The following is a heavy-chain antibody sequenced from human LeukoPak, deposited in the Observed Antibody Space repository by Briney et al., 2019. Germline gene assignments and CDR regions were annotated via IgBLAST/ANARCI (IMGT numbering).Heavy chain of an antibody. Sequence: ASVKVSCKASGYTFTGYYMHWVRQAPGQGLEWMGWINPNSGGTNSAQKFQGRVTMTRDTSTTTAYMELSRLRSDDTAVYYCAIGIITRATAGLGYWGQGTLVTVSS. CDR1: GYTFTGYY. CDR2: INPNSGGT. J-gene: IGHJ4*02. D-gene: IGHD3/OR15-3a*01. CDR3: AIGIITRATAGLGY. V-gene: IGHV1-2*02.